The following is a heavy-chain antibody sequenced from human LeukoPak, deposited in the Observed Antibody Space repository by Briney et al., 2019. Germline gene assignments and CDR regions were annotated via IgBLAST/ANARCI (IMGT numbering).Heavy chain of an antibody. V-gene: IGHV1-46*01. CDR2: INPSGGST. J-gene: IGHJ6*02. Sequence: PGGSLRLSCAASGYTFTSYYMHWVRQAPGQGLEWMGIINPSGGSTSYAQKFQGRVTMTRDTSTSTVYMELSSLRSEDTAVYYCARDLNRMGSTKYSSSWPLKYYYYGMDVWGQGTTVTVSS. D-gene: IGHD6-13*01. CDR3: ARDLNRMGSTKYSSSWPLKYYYYGMDV. CDR1: GYTFTSYY.